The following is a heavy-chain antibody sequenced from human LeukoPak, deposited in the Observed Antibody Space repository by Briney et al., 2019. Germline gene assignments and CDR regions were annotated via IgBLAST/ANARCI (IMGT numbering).Heavy chain of an antibody. V-gene: IGHV4-59*01. D-gene: IGHD6-6*01. CDR3: ARVTSSSSLDY. CDR2: IYYSGSP. CDR1: GGSISSYY. J-gene: IGHJ4*02. Sequence: SETLSLTCTVSGGSISSYYWSWIRQPPGKGLEWIGYIYYSGSPNYNPSLKSRVTISVDTSKNQFSLKLSSVTAADTAVYYCARVTSSSSLDYWGQGTLVTVSS.